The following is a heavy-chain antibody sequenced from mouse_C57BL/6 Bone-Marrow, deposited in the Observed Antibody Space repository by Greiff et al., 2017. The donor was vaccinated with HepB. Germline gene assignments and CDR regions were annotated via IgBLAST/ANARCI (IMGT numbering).Heavy chain of an antibody. J-gene: IGHJ4*01. CDR1: GFTFSDYG. V-gene: IGHV5-17*01. CDR2: ISSGSSTI. D-gene: IGHD1-1*01. CDR3: ARDGLDYYGSVMDY. Sequence: EVQVVESGGGLVKPGGSLKLSCAASGFTFSDYGMHWVRQAPEKGLEWVAYISSGSSTIYYADTVKGRFTISRDNAKNTLFLQVTSLRSEDTAMYYCARDGLDYYGSVMDYWGQGTSVTVSS.